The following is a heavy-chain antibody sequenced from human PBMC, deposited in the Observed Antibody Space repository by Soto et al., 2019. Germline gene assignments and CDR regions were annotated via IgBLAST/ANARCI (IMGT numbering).Heavy chain of an antibody. D-gene: IGHD2-2*02. Sequence: EVQLVESGGGLVQPGRSLRLSCAASGFTFDDYAMHWVRQAPGKGLEWVSRLHSDGSTTTYAGSVKGRFTISRDNAKNTLYLQMNSLRAEDTAVYYCARELPTTIRGGYYYSYGMDVWGQGATVTVSS. J-gene: IGHJ6*02. CDR2: LHSDGSTT. CDR1: GFTFDDYA. CDR3: ARELPTTIRGGYYYSYGMDV. V-gene: IGHV3-74*03.